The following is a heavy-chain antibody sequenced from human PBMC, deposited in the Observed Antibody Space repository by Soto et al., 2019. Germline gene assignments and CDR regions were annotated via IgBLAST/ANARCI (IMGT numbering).Heavy chain of an antibody. D-gene: IGHD1-26*01. CDR1: GDSVSSNSAA. CDR3: ARAGAVPGHYYYYYGMDV. V-gene: IGHV6-1*01. CDR2: TYYRSKWYN. Sequence: QTLSLTCAISGDSVSSNSAAWNWIREPPSRGLEWLGRTYYRSKWYNDYAVSVKSRITINPDTSKNQFSLQLNSVTPEDTAVYYCARAGAVPGHYYYYYGMDVWGQGTTVTVSS. J-gene: IGHJ6*02.